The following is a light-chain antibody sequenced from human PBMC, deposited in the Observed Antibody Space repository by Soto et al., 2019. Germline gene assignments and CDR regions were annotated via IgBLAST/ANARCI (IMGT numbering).Light chain of an antibody. CDR3: QQYNSYPYT. V-gene: IGKV1-5*03. J-gene: IGKJ2*01. CDR1: QSIINW. Sequence: DIQMTQSPSTLSASVGDRVTITCRASQSIINWLAWFQQKPGKAPKLLVYKASSLESGVPSRFSGSGSGTEFILTISSLQPDDFATYYCQQYNSYPYTFGQGTKLEIK. CDR2: KAS.